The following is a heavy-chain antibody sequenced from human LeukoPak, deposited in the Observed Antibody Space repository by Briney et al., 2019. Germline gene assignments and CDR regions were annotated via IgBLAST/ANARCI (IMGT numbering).Heavy chain of an antibody. D-gene: IGHD3-9*01. J-gene: IGHJ6*03. CDR1: GFTFSSYA. CDR3: AKHASFDPGYYYCYMDV. Sequence: TGGSLRLSCAASGFTFSSYAMSWVRQAPGKGLEWVSAISGSGGSTYYADSVKGRFTISRDNSKNTLYLQMNSLRAEDTAVYYCAKHASFDPGYYYCYMDVWGKGTTVTVSS. CDR2: ISGSGGST. V-gene: IGHV3-23*01.